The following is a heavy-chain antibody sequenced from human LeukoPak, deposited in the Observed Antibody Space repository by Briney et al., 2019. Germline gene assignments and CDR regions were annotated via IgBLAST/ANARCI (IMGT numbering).Heavy chain of an antibody. CDR3: AREDTAMVSGRLALGLFDY. V-gene: IGHV1-69*04. D-gene: IGHD5-18*01. CDR1: GGTFSSYA. Sequence: ASVKVSCKASGGTFSSYAISWVRQAPGQGLEWMGRIIPILGIANYAQKFQGRVTITADKSTSTAYMELSSLRSEDTAVYYCAREDTAMVSGRLALGLFDYWGQGTLVTVSS. CDR2: IIPILGIA. J-gene: IGHJ4*02.